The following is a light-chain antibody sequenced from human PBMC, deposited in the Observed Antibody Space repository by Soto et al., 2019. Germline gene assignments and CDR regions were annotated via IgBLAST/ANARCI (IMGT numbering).Light chain of an antibody. CDR3: QQSYSVPFT. Sequence: DIPLTQSPSSLSAPVGDRVTVTCLASQPISSYLNWYQQKPGRAPKLLIYAASNLQSGVPSRFRGSGSVTEFTLTIHSLQHEDFATYYCQQSYSVPFTFGQGTKLEIK. V-gene: IGKV1-39*01. CDR2: AAS. CDR1: QPISSY. J-gene: IGKJ2*01.